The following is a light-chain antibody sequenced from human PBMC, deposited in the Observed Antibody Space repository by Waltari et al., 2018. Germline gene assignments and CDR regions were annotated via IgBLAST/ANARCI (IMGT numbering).Light chain of an antibody. CDR2: HDS. CDR3: QQYGSSSIT. J-gene: IGKJ5*01. CDR1: QSISSSY. V-gene: IGKV3-20*01. Sequence: DIVLTQSPGTLSLSPGESVTLSCRASQSISSSYVAWYQQKSGQAPRLIMYHDSTRATGIPDRFSGRGSVRDFTLTISGLEPEDCAVYYCQQYGSSSITFGQGTRLDIK.